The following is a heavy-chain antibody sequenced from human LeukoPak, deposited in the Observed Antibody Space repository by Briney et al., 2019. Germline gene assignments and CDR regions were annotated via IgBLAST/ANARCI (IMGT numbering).Heavy chain of an antibody. Sequence: SETLSLTCAVYGGSFSGYYWSWIRQPPGKGLEWIGEINHSGSTNYNPSLKSQVTISVDTSKDQFSLKLSSVTAADTAVYYCARGRRKFTIFGVVINDNYYYYYMDVWGKGTTVTVSS. CDR3: ARGRRKFTIFGVVINDNYYYYYMDV. D-gene: IGHD3-3*01. CDR2: INHSGST. V-gene: IGHV4-34*01. CDR1: GGSFSGYY. J-gene: IGHJ6*03.